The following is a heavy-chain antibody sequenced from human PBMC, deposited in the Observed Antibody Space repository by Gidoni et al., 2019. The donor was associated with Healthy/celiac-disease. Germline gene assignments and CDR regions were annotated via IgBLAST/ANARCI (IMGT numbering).Heavy chain of an antibody. CDR3: ARSSLYYYDSSGYSFDY. CDR1: GFTFSSYG. D-gene: IGHD3-22*01. J-gene: IGHJ4*02. Sequence: QVQLVESGGGVVQPGRSLRLSCAASGFTFSSYGMHWVRQAPGKGLEWVAVIWYDGSNKYYADSVKCRFTISRDNSKNTLYLQMNSLRAEDTAVYYCARSSLYYYDSSGYSFDYWGQGTLVTVSS. V-gene: IGHV3-33*01. CDR2: IWYDGSNK.